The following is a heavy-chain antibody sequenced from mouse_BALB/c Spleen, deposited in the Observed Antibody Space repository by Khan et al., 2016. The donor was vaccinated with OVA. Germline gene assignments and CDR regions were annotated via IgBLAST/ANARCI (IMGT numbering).Heavy chain of an antibody. D-gene: IGHD3-1*01. J-gene: IGHJ3*01. Sequence: EVQLQESGPGLVKPSQSLSLTCSVTGYSITSGYFWNWIRQFPGNKLEWMGYIRYDGNSNYNPSLKNRISITRDTSKNQFFLKLNSVTPKDTATYYCARGVSSGPAWFAYWGQGTLVTVSA. V-gene: IGHV3-6*02. CDR1: GYSITSGYF. CDR3: ARGVSSGPAWFAY. CDR2: IRYDGNS.